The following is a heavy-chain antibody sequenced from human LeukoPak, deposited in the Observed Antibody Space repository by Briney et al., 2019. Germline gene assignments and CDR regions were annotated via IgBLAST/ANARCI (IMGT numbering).Heavy chain of an antibody. D-gene: IGHD4-4*01. CDR3: AKYLSNYDGFDY. CDR2: LYSGGTT. Sequence: GGSLRLSCAASGFTVSSNYMNWVRQAPGKGLEWVSVLYSGGTTFYADSVKGRFTMSRDNSKNTLYLQMNSLRADDTAVYYCAKYLSNYDGFDYWGQGTLVTVSS. V-gene: IGHV3-66*01. J-gene: IGHJ4*02. CDR1: GFTVSSNY.